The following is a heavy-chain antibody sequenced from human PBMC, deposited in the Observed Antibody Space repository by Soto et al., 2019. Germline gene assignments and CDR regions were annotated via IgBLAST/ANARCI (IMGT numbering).Heavy chain of an antibody. V-gene: IGHV3-23*01. CDR1: GFTFSSYA. CDR2: ISGSGGST. Sequence: PGGSLRLSCAASGFTFSSYAMSWVRQAPGKGLEWVSAISGSGGSTYYADSVKGRFTISRDNSKNTLYLQMNSLRAEDTAVYYCAKDVVRGKRTNWFDPWGQGTLVTVSS. J-gene: IGHJ5*02. CDR3: AKDVVRGKRTNWFDP. D-gene: IGHD3-10*01.